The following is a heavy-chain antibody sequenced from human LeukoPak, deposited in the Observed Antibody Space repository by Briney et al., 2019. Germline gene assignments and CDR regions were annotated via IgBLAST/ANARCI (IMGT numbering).Heavy chain of an antibody. CDR3: ARGGYYGSGNDFRFDP. CDR2: IYYSGST. V-gene: IGHV4-59*01. D-gene: IGHD3-10*01. J-gene: IGHJ5*02. CDR1: GGSISSYY. Sequence: PSESLSLTCTVAGGSISSYYWSWIRQPPGKGLEWIGYIYYSGSTNYKPSLKSRVTRSVDTSKNQFSLKLSSVTAADTAVYYCARGGYYGSGNDFRFDPWGQGTLVTVSS.